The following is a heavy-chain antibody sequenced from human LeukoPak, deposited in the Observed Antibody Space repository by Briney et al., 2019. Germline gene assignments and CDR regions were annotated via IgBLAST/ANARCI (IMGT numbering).Heavy chain of an antibody. J-gene: IGHJ5*02. CDR2: IYYSGST. CDR1: GGSMRDYY. D-gene: IGHD6-13*01. CDR3: ARQPQSSSLWP. Sequence: SDTLSLPCTVSGGSMRDYYWGGIRAPPEEGLEWIGSIYYSGSTYYNPSLKSRVTISVDTSKNQFSLKLSSVTAADTAVYYCARQPQSSSLWPCGQGTLVTVSS. V-gene: IGHV4-39*01.